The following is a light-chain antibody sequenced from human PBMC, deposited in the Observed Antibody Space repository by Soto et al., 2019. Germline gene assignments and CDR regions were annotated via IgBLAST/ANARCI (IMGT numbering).Light chain of an antibody. V-gene: IGKV3-20*01. CDR3: QRYSSSPPWT. CDR2: GIS. J-gene: IGKJ1*01. Sequence: EVVLTQSPGTLSLSPGERAALSCRASQSLTYNYLAWFQQKPGQAPRLLIYGISNRATGIPDRFSGSGSGTDFTLTISRLEPEDLAVYYCQRYSSSPPWTFGQGTKVEIK. CDR1: QSLTYNY.